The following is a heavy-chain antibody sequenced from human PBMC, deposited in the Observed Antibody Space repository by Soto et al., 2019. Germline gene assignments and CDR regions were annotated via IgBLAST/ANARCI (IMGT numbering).Heavy chain of an antibody. D-gene: IGHD4-17*01. CDR1: GFTFSSYG. CDR3: AKDYYLYGGNPETWYFDL. V-gene: IGHV3-30*18. CDR2: ISYDGSNK. J-gene: IGHJ2*01. Sequence: QVQLVESGGGVVQPGRSLRLSCAASGFTFSSYGMHWVRQAPGKGLEWVAVISYDGSNKYYADSVKGRFTISRDNSKNALYLQMNSLRAADTAVYYCAKDYYLYGGNPETWYFDLWGRGTLVTVSS.